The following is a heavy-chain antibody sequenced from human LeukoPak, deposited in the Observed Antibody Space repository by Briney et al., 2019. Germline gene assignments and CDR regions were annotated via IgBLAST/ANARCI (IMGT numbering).Heavy chain of an antibody. V-gene: IGHV3-53*01. D-gene: IGHD2-2*01. CDR1: GFTVSNNY. CDR2: IYSTGRT. J-gene: IGHJ6*02. CDR3: ARDRGYCSSTSCYGEGYYYYYGMDV. Sequence: PGGSLRLSCAASGFTVSNNYMNWLRQAPGKALEWVSLIYSTGRTDYADSVEGRFTISRDNSKNTLYLQMNSLRAEDTAVYYCARDRGYCSSTSCYGEGYYYYYGMDVWGQGTTVTVSS.